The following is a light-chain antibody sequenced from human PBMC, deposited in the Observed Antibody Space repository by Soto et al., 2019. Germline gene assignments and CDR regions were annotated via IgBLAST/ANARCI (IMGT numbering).Light chain of an antibody. V-gene: IGKV1-5*01. CDR1: QSISSW. Sequence: DIQMTQSPSPLSASVGDRVTITCRASQSISSWLAWYQQKPGKAPKLLFYDASSLESGVPSRFSGSGSGTEFTLTISSLQPDEFATYYCQQYKSYPLTVGGGNKVDIK. J-gene: IGKJ4*01. CDR3: QQYKSYPLT. CDR2: DAS.